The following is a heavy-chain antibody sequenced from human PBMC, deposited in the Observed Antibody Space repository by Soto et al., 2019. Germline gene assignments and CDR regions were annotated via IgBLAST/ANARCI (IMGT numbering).Heavy chain of an antibody. CDR2: MNPNSGNT. D-gene: IGHD1-1*01. CDR3: VRMASSGTLNWFDP. CDR1: ESTFRNYE. J-gene: IGHJ5*02. V-gene: IGHV1-8*01. Sequence: ASVKVSCKASESTFRNYEISWVRQATGQGLEWMGWMNPNSGNTGYALKFQGRVSMTRNTSIYTVYLELSSLASDDTAVYYCVRMASSGTLNWFDPWGQGTLVTVSS.